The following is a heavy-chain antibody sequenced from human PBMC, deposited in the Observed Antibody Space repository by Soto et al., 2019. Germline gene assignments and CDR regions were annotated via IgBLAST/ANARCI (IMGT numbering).Heavy chain of an antibody. D-gene: IGHD2-15*01. Sequence: EVQLVESGGGLVQPGGSLRLSCAASGFTFSTYSMNWVRQAPGKGLEWVSYISSSSSTIFYADSVKGRFTISRDNAKNSLYLQMNSQRVEDTAVYYWARDRCSGGSCYAPFDYWGQGTLVTVSS. CDR2: ISSSSSTI. V-gene: IGHV3-48*01. J-gene: IGHJ4*02. CDR3: ARDRCSGGSCYAPFDY. CDR1: GFTFSTYS.